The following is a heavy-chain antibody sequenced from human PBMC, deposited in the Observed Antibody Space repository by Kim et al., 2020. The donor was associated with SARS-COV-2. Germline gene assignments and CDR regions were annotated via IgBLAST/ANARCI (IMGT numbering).Heavy chain of an antibody. CDR3: TTNFWSGYYLSSHAFDI. CDR2: IKSKTDGGTT. CDR1: GFTFSNAW. D-gene: IGHD3-3*01. J-gene: IGHJ3*02. Sequence: GGSLRLSCAASGFTFSNAWMSWVRQAPGKGLEWVGRIKSKTDGGTTDYAAPVKGRFTISRDDSKNTLYLQMNSLKTEDTAVYYCTTNFWSGYYLSSHAFDIWGQGTMVTVSS. V-gene: IGHV3-15*01.